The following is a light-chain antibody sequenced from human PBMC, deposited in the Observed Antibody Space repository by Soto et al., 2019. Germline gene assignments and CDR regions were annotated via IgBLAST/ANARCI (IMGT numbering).Light chain of an antibody. CDR3: QQYGSPLT. J-gene: IGKJ4*01. Sequence: ESVLTQSPGTLSLSPGERATLSCRATQSVTNNYFAWYQQKPGQSPRLLIYGVSSRATDIPDRFSGSGSGTDFTLTISRLEPEDFVVYYCQQYGSPLTFGGGTKVEIK. V-gene: IGKV3-20*01. CDR1: QSVTNNY. CDR2: GVS.